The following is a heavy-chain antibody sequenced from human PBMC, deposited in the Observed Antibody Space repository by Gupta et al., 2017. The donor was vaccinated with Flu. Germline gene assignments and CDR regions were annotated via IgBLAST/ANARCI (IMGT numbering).Heavy chain of an antibody. D-gene: IGHD3-22*01. V-gene: IGHV5-51*01. CDR2: VYPGDTDT. J-gene: IGHJ6*03. CDR1: FSKSW. CDR3: ARLHYYDDSGRPAYYRDV. Sequence: FSKSWIAWVRQMPGKGLEWMGNVYPGDTDTRYSPSFEGQVTISADKSISTAYLQWSSLKASDTAMYYCARLHYYDDSGRPAYYRDVWGRGTKGTVSS.